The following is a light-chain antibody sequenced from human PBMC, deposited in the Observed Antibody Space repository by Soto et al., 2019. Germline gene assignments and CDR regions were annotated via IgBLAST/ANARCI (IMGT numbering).Light chain of an antibody. CDR2: AAS. Sequence: DIQMTQSPSSLSASVGDRVTITCRASQSISTSLNWYQQKPGTAPKLLIYAASSFQSGVPSRFSGSGSGTDFTLTIRGLQPEDFATYYCQQSYSTPRTFGQGTKLEIK. J-gene: IGKJ2*01. CDR1: QSISTS. CDR3: QQSYSTPRT. V-gene: IGKV1-39*01.